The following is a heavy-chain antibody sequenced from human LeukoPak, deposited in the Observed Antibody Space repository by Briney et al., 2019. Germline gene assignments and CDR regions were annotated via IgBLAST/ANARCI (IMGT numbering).Heavy chain of an antibody. Sequence: GGSLRLSCAPSGFTFSSYSTNWIRQAPGKGLEWVPYISSSRSYIYYADSGKGRFTISRDNAKNSLYLQMSSLRVEDTAVYYCAREHSGGGNYYDSSGYYRSFDYWGQGTPVTVSS. CDR2: ISSSRSYI. J-gene: IGHJ4*02. CDR3: AREHSGGGNYYDSSGYYRSFDY. D-gene: IGHD3-22*01. V-gene: IGHV3-21*01. CDR1: GFTFSSYS.